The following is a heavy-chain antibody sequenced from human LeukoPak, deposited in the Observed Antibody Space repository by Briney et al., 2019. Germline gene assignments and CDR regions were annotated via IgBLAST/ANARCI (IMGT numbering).Heavy chain of an antibody. CDR2: IRYDGSNK. CDR3: AKDQAAAKGS. D-gene: IGHD6-13*01. Sequence: PGGSLRLSCAASGFTFSSYGIHWVRQAPGRRLEWVAFIRYDGSNKYYTDSVKGRFTISRDNSKNTLYLQMNSLRAEDTAVYYCAKDQAAAKGSWGQGTLVTVSS. J-gene: IGHJ5*02. V-gene: IGHV3-30*02. CDR1: GFTFSSYG.